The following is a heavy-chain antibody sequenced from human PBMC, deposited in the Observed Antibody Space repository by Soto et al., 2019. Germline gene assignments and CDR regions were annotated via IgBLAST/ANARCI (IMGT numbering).Heavy chain of an antibody. Sequence: QVQLQESGPGLVKPSQTLSLTCTVSGGSISSGAYYWSWIRQHPGKGLEWMGYIYYSGSTYSNPSLKSRVAISVDKSKNQFSLKVSSVTAADTAVYYCAAVRQHYFDFWGQGTLVTVSS. CDR1: GGSISSGAYY. D-gene: IGHD1-1*01. V-gene: IGHV4-31*03. CDR2: IYYSGST. CDR3: AAVRQHYFDF. J-gene: IGHJ4*02.